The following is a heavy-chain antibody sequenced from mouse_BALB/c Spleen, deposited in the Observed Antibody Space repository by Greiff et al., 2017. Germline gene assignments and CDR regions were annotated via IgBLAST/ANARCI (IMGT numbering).Heavy chain of an antibody. Sequence: VKLQESGAELAKPGASVKMSCKASGYTFTSYWMHWVKQRPGQGLEWIGYINPSTGYTEYNQKFKDKATLTADKSSSTAYMQLSSLTSEDSAVYYCASGIWGAMDYWGQGTSVTVSS. V-gene: IGHV1-7*01. CDR3: ASGIWGAMDY. CDR1: GYTFTSYW. D-gene: IGHD1-1*02. CDR2: INPSTGYT. J-gene: IGHJ4*01.